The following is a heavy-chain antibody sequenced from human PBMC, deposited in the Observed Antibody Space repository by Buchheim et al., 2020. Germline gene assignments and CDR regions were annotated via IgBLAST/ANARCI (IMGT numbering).Heavy chain of an antibody. CDR1: GGSISISIYY. CDR3: ATLTTVTLYYYYYGMDV. J-gene: IGHJ6*02. Sequence: QLQLQESGPGLVRPSETLSLTCTVSGGSISISIYYWAGIRQPPGKGLEWIGSIYYSGSTYYNPSLKSRVTISVDPSKNQFSLKLSSVTAADTAVYYCATLTTVTLYYYYYGMDVWGQGTT. CDR2: IYYSGST. V-gene: IGHV4-39*07. D-gene: IGHD4-17*01.